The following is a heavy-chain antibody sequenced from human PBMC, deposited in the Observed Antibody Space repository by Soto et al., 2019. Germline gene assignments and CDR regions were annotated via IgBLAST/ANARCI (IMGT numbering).Heavy chain of an antibody. J-gene: IGHJ6*02. V-gene: IGHV3-30*18. CDR2: TSHDGTNK. CDR3: AKETVATIRPTRIYYYYGLDV. D-gene: IGHD5-12*01. CDR1: GFTFSRYG. Sequence: QVQLVESGGGVVQPGRSLRLSCATSGFTFSRYGIHWVRQAPGKGLEWVAVTSHDGTNKYYTDSVKGRFIISRDNSKNPLYLEMNSLRAEDTAVYYCAKETVATIRPTRIYYYYGLDVWGQGTMVSVSS.